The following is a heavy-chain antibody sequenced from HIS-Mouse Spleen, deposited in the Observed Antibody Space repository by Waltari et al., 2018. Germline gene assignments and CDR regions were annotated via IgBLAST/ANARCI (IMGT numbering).Heavy chain of an antibody. CDR1: GFSLSTSGMC. CDR3: ARIAEGYSSGWYAFDY. D-gene: IGHD6-19*01. V-gene: IGHV2-70*15. Sequence: QVTLRESGPALVKPTQTLTLTCTFSGFSLSTSGMCVSWIRQPPGKALEWLARIDWDDDKTYSTSLKPRLTISKDTSKNQVVLTMTNMDPVDTATYYCARIAEGYSSGWYAFDYWGQGTLVTVSS. J-gene: IGHJ4*02. CDR2: IDWDDDK.